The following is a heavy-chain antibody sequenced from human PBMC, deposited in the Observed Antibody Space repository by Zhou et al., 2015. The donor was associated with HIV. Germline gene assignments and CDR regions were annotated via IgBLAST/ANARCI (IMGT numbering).Heavy chain of an antibody. CDR2: IIPLFGTP. CDR1: GDTFSSYS. D-gene: IGHD3/OR15-3a*01. V-gene: IGHV1-69*01. Sequence: QVQLVQSGAEVKKPGSSVKVSCKGSGDTFSSYSISWVRQAPGQGLEWMGRIIPLFGTPEYAQKFQGRVTISADEYTNTVYMEVSRLTADDTAVYYCARSRGTRFGLSLYGMDVWGQGTTVIVS. J-gene: IGHJ6*02. CDR3: ARSRGTRFGLSLYGMDV.